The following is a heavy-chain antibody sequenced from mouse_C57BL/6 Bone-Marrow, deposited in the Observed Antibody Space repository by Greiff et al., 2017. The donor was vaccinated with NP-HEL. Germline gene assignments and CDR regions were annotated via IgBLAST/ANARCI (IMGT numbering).Heavy chain of an antibody. CDR2: IDPSDSYT. V-gene: IGHV1-59*01. CDR3: AILIYYYGSSHWYFDV. J-gene: IGHJ1*03. D-gene: IGHD1-1*01. Sequence: QVQLQQPGAELVRPGTSVKLSCKASGYTFTSYWMHWVKQRPGQGLEWIGVIDPSDSYTNYNQKFKGKATLTVDTSSSTAYMQLSRLTSEDSAVYYCAILIYYYGSSHWYFDVWGTGTTVTVSS. CDR1: GYTFTSYW.